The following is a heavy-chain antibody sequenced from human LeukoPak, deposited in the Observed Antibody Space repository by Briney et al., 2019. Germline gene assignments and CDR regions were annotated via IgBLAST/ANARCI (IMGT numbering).Heavy chain of an antibody. V-gene: IGHV4-39*01. CDR3: ARLSRLGDYYFDY. J-gene: IGHJ4*02. CDR2: IYYSGST. D-gene: IGHD2-21*02. Sequence: SETLSLTCTVSGGSISSSSYYWGWMRQPPGKGLEWIGSIYYSGSTYYNPSLKSRVTISVDTSKNQFSLKLSSVTAADTAVYYCARLSRLGDYYFDYWGQGTLVTVAS. CDR1: GGSISSSSYY.